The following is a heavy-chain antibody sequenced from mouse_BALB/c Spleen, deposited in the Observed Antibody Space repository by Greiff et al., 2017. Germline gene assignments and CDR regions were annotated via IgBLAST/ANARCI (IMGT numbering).Heavy chain of an antibody. Sequence: EVQLQQSGPGLVKPSQSLSLTCSVTGYSITSGYYWNWIRQFPGNKLEWMGYISYDGSNNYNPSLKNRISITRDTSKNQFFLKLNSVTTEDTATYYCASYYGNYVRKYYAMDYWGQGTSVTVSS. V-gene: IGHV3-6*02. CDR2: ISYDGSN. J-gene: IGHJ4*01. CDR1: GYSITSGYY. D-gene: IGHD2-1*01. CDR3: ASYYGNYVRKYYAMDY.